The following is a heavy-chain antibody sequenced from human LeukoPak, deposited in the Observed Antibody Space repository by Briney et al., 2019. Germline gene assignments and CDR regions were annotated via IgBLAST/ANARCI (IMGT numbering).Heavy chain of an antibody. D-gene: IGHD4-17*01. J-gene: IGHJ6*02. CDR1: GGTFSSYA. Sequence: SVKVSCKASGGTFSSYAISWVRQAPGQGLEWMGRIIPILGIANYAQKFQGRVTITADKSASTAYMELSSLRSEDTAVYYCARVTTVTTFNYYYGMDVWGQGTTVTVSS. CDR3: ARVTTVTTFNYYYGMDV. CDR2: IIPILGIA. V-gene: IGHV1-69*04.